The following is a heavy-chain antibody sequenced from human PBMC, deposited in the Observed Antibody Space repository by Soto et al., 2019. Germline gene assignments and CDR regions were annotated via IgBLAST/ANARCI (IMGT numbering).Heavy chain of an antibody. J-gene: IGHJ4*02. CDR2: IIPIFGTA. D-gene: IGHD5-18*01. CDR1: GGTFSSYA. V-gene: IGHV1-69*13. CDR3: AFTPPVDTVFYFDY. Sequence: ASVKVSCKASGGTFSSYAISWVRQAPGQGLEWMGGIIPIFGTANYAQKFQGRVTITADESTSTAYMELSSLRSEDTAVYYCAFTPPVDTVFYFDYWGQGTLVTVSS.